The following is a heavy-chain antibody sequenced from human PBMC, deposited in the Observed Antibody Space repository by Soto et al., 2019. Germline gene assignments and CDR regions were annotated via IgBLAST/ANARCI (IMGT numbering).Heavy chain of an antibody. CDR3: GRGARYGGTNLAP. Sequence: SETLSLTCTVSGGAIRNYYWSWIRQTPGKGLEWIGSVYTSGNTNYNPSLKSRVAISADTSKNQFSLKLTSMAAADTAVYYCGRGARYGGTNLAPWAQGSWSPSPQ. CDR1: GGAIRNYY. V-gene: IGHV4-4*08. J-gene: IGHJ5*02. CDR2: VYTSGNT. D-gene: IGHD1-26*01.